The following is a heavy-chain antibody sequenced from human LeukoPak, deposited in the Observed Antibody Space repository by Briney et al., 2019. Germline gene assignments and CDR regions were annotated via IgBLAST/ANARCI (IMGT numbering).Heavy chain of an antibody. V-gene: IGHV6-1*01. CDR3: ARDIKGGTANFDC. J-gene: IGHJ4*02. CDR2: TYYRSRWYY. Sequence: SQTLSLTCDISGDSVSSNSATWNWIRQSTSRGLEWLGRTYYRSRWYYDYAVPVKGRITFNPDTSKNQVSLQLNSVTPEDTAVYFCARDIKGGTANFDCWGQGILVTVSS. CDR1: GDSVSSNSAT.